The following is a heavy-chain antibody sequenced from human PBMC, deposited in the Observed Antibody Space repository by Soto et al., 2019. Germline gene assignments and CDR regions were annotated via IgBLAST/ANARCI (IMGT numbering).Heavy chain of an antibody. V-gene: IGHV1-69*02. CDR2: IIPILGIA. D-gene: IGHD5-12*01. CDR1: GGTFSSYT. Sequence: GASVKVSCKASGGTFSSYTISWVRQAPGQGLEWMGRIIPILGIANYAQKFQGRVTITADKSTSTAYMELSSLRSEDTAVYYCARVREYSGYGNAFDIWGQGTMVTVSS. CDR3: ARVREYSGYGNAFDI. J-gene: IGHJ3*02.